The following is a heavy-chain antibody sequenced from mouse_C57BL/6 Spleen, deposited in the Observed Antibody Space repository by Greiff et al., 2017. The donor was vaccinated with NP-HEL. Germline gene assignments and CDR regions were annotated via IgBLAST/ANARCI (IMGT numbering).Heavy chain of an antibody. CDR3: ASDGSRGGFDY. J-gene: IGHJ2*01. CDR1: GYSITSGYY. V-gene: IGHV3-6*01. CDR2: ISYDGSN. D-gene: IGHD1-1*01. Sequence: DVQLVESGPGLVKPSQSLSLTCSVTGYSITSGYYWNWIRQFPGNKLEWMGYISYDGSNNYNPSLKNRISITRDTSKNQFFLKLNSVTTEDTATYYCASDGSRGGFDYWGQGTTLTVSS.